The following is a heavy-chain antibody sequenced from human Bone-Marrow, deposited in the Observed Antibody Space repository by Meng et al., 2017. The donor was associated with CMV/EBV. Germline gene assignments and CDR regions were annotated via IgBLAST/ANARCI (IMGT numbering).Heavy chain of an antibody. CDR1: GFTFSSYS. V-gene: IGHV3-21*01. J-gene: IGHJ1*01. CDR2: TSSRSSYI. Sequence: GESLKISCAASGFTFSSYSMNWVRQAPGKGLEWVSSTSSRSSYINYADSVKGRFTISRDNAKNSLYLQMNSLRAEDTAVYYCARAGYSSSSRDFQHWGQGTLVTVSS. CDR3: ARAGYSSSSRDFQH. D-gene: IGHD6-6*01.